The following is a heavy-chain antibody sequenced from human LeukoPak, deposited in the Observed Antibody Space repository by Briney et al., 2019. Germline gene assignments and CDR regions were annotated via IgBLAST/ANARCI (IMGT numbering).Heavy chain of an antibody. CDR1: GFTFTTSW. CDR2: IYSGGST. CDR3: ATGSYSSTWYPF. V-gene: IGHV3-53*01. Sequence: GGSLRLSCAASGFTFTTSWMHWFRQAPGKGLVWVSVIYSGGSTYYADSVKGRFTISRDNSKNTLYLQMSSLRAEDTAVYYCATGSYSSTWYPFWGQGTLVTVSS. D-gene: IGHD6-13*01. J-gene: IGHJ4*02.